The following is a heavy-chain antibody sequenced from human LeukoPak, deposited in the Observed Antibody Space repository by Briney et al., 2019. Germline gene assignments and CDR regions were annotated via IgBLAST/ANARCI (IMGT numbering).Heavy chain of an antibody. Sequence: PGGSLRLSCAASGFTVSSNYMSWVRQAPGKGLEWVSVIYSGGSTYYADSVKGRFTIPRDNSKNPLYLQMNSLRAGDPAVYYCWSLSYGDYDFDFWGQGTLVSVCS. V-gene: IGHV3-66*01. CDR1: GFTVSSNY. D-gene: IGHD4-17*01. CDR3: WSLSYGDYDFDF. CDR2: IYSGGST. J-gene: IGHJ4*02.